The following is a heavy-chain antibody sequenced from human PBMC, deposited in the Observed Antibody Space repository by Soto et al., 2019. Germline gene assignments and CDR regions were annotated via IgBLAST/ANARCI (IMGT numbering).Heavy chain of an antibody. CDR3: ATAYNWNGPFDP. CDR1: GGSISSYY. D-gene: IGHD1-20*01. V-gene: IGHV4-59*08. Sequence: SETLSLTCTVSGGSISSYYWSWIRQPPGKGLEWIGYIYYSGSTNYNPSLKSRVTISVDTSKNQFSLKLSSVTAADTAVYYCATAYNWNGPFDPWGQGTLVTVSS. J-gene: IGHJ5*02. CDR2: IYYSGST.